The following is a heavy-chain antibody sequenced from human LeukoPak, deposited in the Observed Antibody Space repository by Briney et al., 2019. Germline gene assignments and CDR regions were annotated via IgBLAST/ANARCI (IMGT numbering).Heavy chain of an antibody. J-gene: IGHJ4*02. CDR1: GFTFSSYS. CDR2: ISESSDTI. Sequence: GGSLRLSCAASGFTFSSYSMNWVRQAPGKGLEWISYISESSDTIYYADSVKGRFTISRDNAKNSLYLQMNSLRAEDTALYYCARRFDYWGQGTLVTVSS. V-gene: IGHV3-48*01. CDR3: ARRFDY.